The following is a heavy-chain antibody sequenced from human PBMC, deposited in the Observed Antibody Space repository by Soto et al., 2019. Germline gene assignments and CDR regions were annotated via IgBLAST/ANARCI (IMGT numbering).Heavy chain of an antibody. J-gene: IGHJ4*02. CDR3: AGRYGGTFDY. CDR1: GGSISSYY. Sequence: QVKLQESGPGLVKPSEPLSLTCTVSGGSISSYYWSWIRQPPGKGLEWIGYIYYSGSTNYTPSLKSRVTISVDTSKNQFSLKLSSVTAADTAVYYCAGRYGGTFDYWGQGTLGTGSS. D-gene: IGHD2-15*01. V-gene: IGHV4-59*08. CDR2: IYYSGST.